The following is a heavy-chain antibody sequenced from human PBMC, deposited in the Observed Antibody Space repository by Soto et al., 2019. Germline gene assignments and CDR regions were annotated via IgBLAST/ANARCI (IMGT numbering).Heavy chain of an antibody. Sequence: GASVKVSCKACGYTFTSYGISCVRQAPGQRLEWMGWVSADSGNTKYSQKFQGRVTITRDTSARTAYMELSSLTSEDTAVYYCATTGYTSGWADYWGQGTPVTVSS. CDR3: ATTGYTSGWADY. CDR2: VSADSGNT. CDR1: GYTFTSYG. J-gene: IGHJ4*02. D-gene: IGHD6-19*01. V-gene: IGHV1-3*01.